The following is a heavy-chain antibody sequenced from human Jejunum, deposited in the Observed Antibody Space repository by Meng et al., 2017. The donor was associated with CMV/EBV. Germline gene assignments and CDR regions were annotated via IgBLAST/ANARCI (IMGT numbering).Heavy chain of an antibody. Sequence: ITSSSYDWGWIRQPPGKGLEWIGNIYYDGSTYYNPSLKSRLVISVDTSRNQFSLKLSSVTAADTAVYYCARAPFNYFDSSGDPPDYWGQGTLVTVSS. V-gene: IGHV4-39*07. D-gene: IGHD3-22*01. CDR1: ITSSSYD. J-gene: IGHJ4*02. CDR3: ARAPFNYFDSSGDPPDY. CDR2: IYYDGST.